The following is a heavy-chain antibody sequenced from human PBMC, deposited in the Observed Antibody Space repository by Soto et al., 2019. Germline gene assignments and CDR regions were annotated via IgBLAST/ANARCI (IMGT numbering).Heavy chain of an antibody. CDR3: AKEVWSGPMDV. CDR1: GFTFSSYG. V-gene: IGHV3-30*18. J-gene: IGHJ6*02. CDR2: ISYDGSNK. Sequence: QVQLVESGGGVVQPGRSLRLSCAASGFTFSSYGMHWVRRAPGKGLEWVAVISYDGSNKYYADSVKGRFTISRDNSKNTLYLQMNSLRAEDTALYYCAKEVWSGPMDVWGQGTTVTVSS. D-gene: IGHD3-3*01.